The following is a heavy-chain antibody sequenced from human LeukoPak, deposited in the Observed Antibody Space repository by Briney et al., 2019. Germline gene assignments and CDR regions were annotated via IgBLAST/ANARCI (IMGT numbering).Heavy chain of an antibody. CDR2: ISGSGDNT. Sequence: GGSLRLSCVGSGFTFSNYAMSWVRQAPGKGLEWVSSISGSGDNTYYADSVKGRFTISRDNSKNTLFLQMNSLKADDTAVYYCAKGGGGVLASWGQGTLVTVSS. V-gene: IGHV3-23*01. CDR3: AKGGGGVLAS. J-gene: IGHJ4*02. D-gene: IGHD3-16*01. CDR1: GFTFSNYA.